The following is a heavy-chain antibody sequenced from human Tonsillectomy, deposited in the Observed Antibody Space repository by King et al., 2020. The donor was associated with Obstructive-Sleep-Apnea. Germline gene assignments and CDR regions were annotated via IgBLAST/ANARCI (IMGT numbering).Heavy chain of an antibody. CDR3: ARGVEVAAPYFDY. Sequence: VQLQQWGAGLLKPSETLSLTCAVYGGSFSGNYWSWIRQPPGKGLEWIGEINHSGSTNYNPSLKSRVTISVDTSKNQFSLKLSSVTAADTAVYYCARGVEVAAPYFDYWGQGTLVTVSS. J-gene: IGHJ4*02. V-gene: IGHV4-34*01. CDR2: INHSGST. CDR1: GGSFSGNY. D-gene: IGHD2-2*01.